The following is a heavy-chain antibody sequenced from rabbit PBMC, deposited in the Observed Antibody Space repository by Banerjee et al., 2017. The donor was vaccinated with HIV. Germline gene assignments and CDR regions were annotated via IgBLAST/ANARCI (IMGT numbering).Heavy chain of an antibody. CDR2: IYPNYGTT. V-gene: IGHV1S47*01. CDR3: ARGYPDSTAYEL. CDR1: GIDFSSYG. Sequence: QEQLVESGGGLVTLGGSLKLSCKASGIDFSSYGISWVRQAPGKGLEWIAYIYPNYGTTDYASWVNGRFTISSHNTQNTLYLQLNSLTAADTATYFCARGYPDSTAYELWGPGTLVTVS. D-gene: IGHD4-2*01. J-gene: IGHJ4*01.